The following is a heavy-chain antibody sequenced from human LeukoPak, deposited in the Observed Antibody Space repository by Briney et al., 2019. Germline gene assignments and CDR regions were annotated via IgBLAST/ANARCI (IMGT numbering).Heavy chain of an antibody. CDR2: INPKSGGT. CDR1: GYTFNDYY. CDR3: ARDKSCSTSSCGNSHMDV. Sequence: ASVKVSCKASGYTFNDYYMHWVRQAPGQGLDWMGWINPKSGGTKYAQKFQGRVTMTRDTSISTAYMELSGVRYDDTAVYYCARDKSCSTSSCGNSHMDVWGKGTTVTVSS. D-gene: IGHD2-2*01. V-gene: IGHV1-2*02. J-gene: IGHJ6*03.